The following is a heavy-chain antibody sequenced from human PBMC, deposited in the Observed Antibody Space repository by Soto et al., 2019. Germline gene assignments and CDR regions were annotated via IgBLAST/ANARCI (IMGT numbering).Heavy chain of an antibody. CDR2: IIPIFGTA. Sequence: SVKLSCKASGGTFSGYAISWVRQAPGQGLEWMGGIIPIFGTANYAQKFQGRVTITADESTSTAYMELSSLRSEDTAVYYCARETAITIFGVVPDAFDIWGQGTMVTVSS. J-gene: IGHJ3*02. V-gene: IGHV1-69*13. CDR3: ARETAITIFGVVPDAFDI. CDR1: GGTFSGYA. D-gene: IGHD3-3*01.